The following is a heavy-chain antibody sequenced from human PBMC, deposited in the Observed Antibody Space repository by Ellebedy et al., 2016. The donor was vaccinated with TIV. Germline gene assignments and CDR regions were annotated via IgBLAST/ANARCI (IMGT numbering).Heavy chain of an antibody. J-gene: IGHJ4*02. CDR1: GGSISGRF. V-gene: IGHV4-4*07. CDR3: ARGTTTVTTYSLDI. D-gene: IGHD4-17*01. CDR2: VSASGST. Sequence: MPSETLSLTCTVSGGSISGRFWSWVRQPAGKGLEWIGRVSASGSTSYSRSLKSRVTMSVDTSRSQISLKLSSVTAADSAVYYCARGTTTVTTYSLDIWGQGVLVTVSS.